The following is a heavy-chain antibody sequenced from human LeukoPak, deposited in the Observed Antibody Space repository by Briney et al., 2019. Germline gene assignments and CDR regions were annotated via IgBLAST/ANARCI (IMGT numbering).Heavy chain of an antibody. CDR1: GGSISSYY. V-gene: IGHV4-59*08. CDR2: IYYSGST. D-gene: IGHD3-3*01. CDR3: ARHGVYDNFDY. Sequence: SETLSLTCTASGGSISSYYWSWIRQPPGKGLEWIGYIYYSGSTNYNPSLKSRVTISVDTSKNQFSLKLSSVTAADTAVYYCARHGVYDNFDYWGQGTLVTVSS. J-gene: IGHJ4*02.